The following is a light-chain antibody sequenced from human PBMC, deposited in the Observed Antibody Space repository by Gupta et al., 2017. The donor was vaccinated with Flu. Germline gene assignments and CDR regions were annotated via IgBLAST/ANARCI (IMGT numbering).Light chain of an antibody. Sequence: DIQMTQSPPTLPASVGDRVTITCRASQSISTWLAWYQQKPGKAPKLLIYKASTLNSGVPSRFSGSGSGTXFTLTIXSLQPDDFATYYCQHYYGYPGTFGXGTKVEIK. CDR3: QHYYGYPGT. CDR2: KAS. V-gene: IGKV1-5*03. J-gene: IGKJ1*01. CDR1: QSISTW.